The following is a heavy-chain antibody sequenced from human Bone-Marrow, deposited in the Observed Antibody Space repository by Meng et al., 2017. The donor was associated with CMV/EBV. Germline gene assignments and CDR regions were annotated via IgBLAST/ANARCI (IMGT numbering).Heavy chain of an antibody. CDR1: GFTVSSNY. J-gene: IGHJ6*02. D-gene: IGHD3-3*01. Sequence: GESLKISCAASGFTVSSNYMSWVRQAPGKGLEWVANIKQDGSEKYYVDSVKGRFTISRDNAKNSLYLQMNSLRAEDTAVYYCARDSFGVAHYGMDVWGQGTTVTVSS. V-gene: IGHV3-7*01. CDR2: IKQDGSEK. CDR3: ARDSFGVAHYGMDV.